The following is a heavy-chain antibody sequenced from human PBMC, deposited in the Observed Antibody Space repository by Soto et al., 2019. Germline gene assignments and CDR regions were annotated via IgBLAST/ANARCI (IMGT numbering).Heavy chain of an antibody. CDR3: AREWWELLHYYYGMDV. Sequence: GGSLRLSCAASGFTFSSYGMHWVRQAPGKGLEWVAVIWYDGSNKYYADSVKGRFTISRDNSKNTLYLQMNSLRAEDTAVYYCAREWWELLHYYYGMDVWGQGTTVTVSS. CDR1: GFTFSSYG. J-gene: IGHJ6*02. V-gene: IGHV3-33*01. D-gene: IGHD1-26*01. CDR2: IWYDGSNK.